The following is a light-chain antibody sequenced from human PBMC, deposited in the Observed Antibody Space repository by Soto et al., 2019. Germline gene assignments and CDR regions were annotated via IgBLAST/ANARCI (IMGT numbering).Light chain of an antibody. J-gene: IGLJ1*01. CDR3: CSYAGSSTYV. Sequence: QSVLTQPASVSGSPGQSITISCSGTRSDIGSYNLVSWYQQHPGKAPKLMIYEATKRPSGISTRFSGSKSGNTASLTISGLQAEDEADYYCCSYAGSSTYVFGLGTKVTVL. V-gene: IGLV2-23*01. CDR1: RSDIGSYNL. CDR2: EAT.